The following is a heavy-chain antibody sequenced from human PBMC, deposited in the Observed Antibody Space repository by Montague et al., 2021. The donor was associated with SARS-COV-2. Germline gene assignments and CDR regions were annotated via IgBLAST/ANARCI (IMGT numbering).Heavy chain of an antibody. Sequence: TLSLTCTVPGDSISSANYYWNWIRQNPGKGLEWIGCIYYTGGTHYNPSLESRLIMSIDTSKSQFSLRLSSVTAADTAVYYCARGNITPSGFDIWGQGTVVTVSS. J-gene: IGHJ3*02. CDR3: ARGNITPSGFDI. CDR1: GDSISSANYY. CDR2: IYYTGGT. D-gene: IGHD1-14*01. V-gene: IGHV4-31*03.